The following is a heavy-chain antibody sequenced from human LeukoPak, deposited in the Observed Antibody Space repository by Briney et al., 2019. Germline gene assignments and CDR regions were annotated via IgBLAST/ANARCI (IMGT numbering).Heavy chain of an antibody. CDR1: GGSIRSYY. V-gene: IGHV4-4*07. Sequence: PSETLSLTCTVSGGSIRSYYWSWIRQPAGKGLEWIGRIYTSGSTNYNPSLKSRVTMSVDTSKNQFSLKLSSVTAADTAVYYCARADYSSTWSHDYYYMDVWGKGTTVTVSS. CDR2: IYTSGST. J-gene: IGHJ6*03. D-gene: IGHD6-13*01. CDR3: ARADYSSTWSHDYYYMDV.